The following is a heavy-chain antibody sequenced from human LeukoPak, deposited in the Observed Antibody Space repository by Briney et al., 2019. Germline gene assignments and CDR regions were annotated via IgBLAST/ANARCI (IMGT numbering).Heavy chain of an antibody. Sequence: PSETLSLTCTVSGGSISSYYWSWIRQPPGKGLEWIGYIYYSESTNYNPSLKSRVTISVDTSKNQFSLKLSSVTAADTAVYYCARVGGSGSYEFDYWGQGTLVTVSS. D-gene: IGHD3-10*01. V-gene: IGHV4-59*01. J-gene: IGHJ4*02. CDR2: IYYSEST. CDR1: GGSISSYY. CDR3: ARVGGSGSYEFDY.